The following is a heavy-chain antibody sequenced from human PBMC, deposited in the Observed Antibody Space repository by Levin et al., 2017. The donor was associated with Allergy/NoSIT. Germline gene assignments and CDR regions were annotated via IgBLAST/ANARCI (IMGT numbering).Heavy chain of an antibody. CDR2: IWYDGSNK. CDR3: ARDRGPQLYWVGYYYYMDV. J-gene: IGHJ6*03. D-gene: IGHD2-8*02. V-gene: IGHV3-33*01. CDR1: GFTFSSYG. Sequence: GGSLRLSCAASGFTFSSYGMHWVRQAPGKGLEWVAVIWYDGSNKYYADSVKGRFTISRDNSKNTLYLQMNSLRAEDTAVYYCARDRGPQLYWVGYYYYMDVWGKGTTVTVSS.